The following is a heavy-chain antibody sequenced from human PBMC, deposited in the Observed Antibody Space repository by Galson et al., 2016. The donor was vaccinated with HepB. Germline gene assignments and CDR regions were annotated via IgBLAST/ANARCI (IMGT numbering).Heavy chain of an antibody. CDR3: ARDRGISGRRGFDV. Sequence: SETLSLTCSVSGDSISSHYWSWIRQSPGKGLEWIGYIYYSGSTSYNPSLQSRVTISIDTSENRFSLRLSSVTTADTAVYFCARDRGISGRRGFDVWGQGTTVTVSS. J-gene: IGHJ6*02. D-gene: IGHD6-6*01. CDR1: GDSISSHY. V-gene: IGHV4-59*11. CDR2: IYYSGST.